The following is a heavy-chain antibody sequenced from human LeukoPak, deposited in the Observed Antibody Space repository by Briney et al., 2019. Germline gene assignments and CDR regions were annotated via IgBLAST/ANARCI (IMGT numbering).Heavy chain of an antibody. V-gene: IGHV1-46*01. CDR1: GYTFTSYY. Sequence: GASVKASCKASGYTFTSYYMHWVRQAPGQGLEWMGIINPSGGSTSYAQKFQGRVTMTRDMSTSTVYMELSSLTAADTAVYYCARLINPDARDYWSQGTLVTVSS. J-gene: IGHJ4*02. D-gene: IGHD3-10*01. CDR3: ARLINPDARDY. CDR2: INPSGGST.